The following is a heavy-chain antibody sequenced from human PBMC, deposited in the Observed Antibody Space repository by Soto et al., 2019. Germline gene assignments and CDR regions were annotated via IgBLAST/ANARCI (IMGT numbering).Heavy chain of an antibody. CDR1: GFTFSKSW. J-gene: IGHJ4*02. D-gene: IGHD2-2*01. Sequence: GGSLRPAFAASGFTFSKSWLMGVGPAPGKGLEWGGRIKRKTDGGTTDSAAPVKGRFTISRDDSKNTLYLQMNSLKTEEPAVYYCTTDLYCSSTSCYAQGDYYFDYWGQGTLVTVS. CDR3: TTDLYCSSTSCYAQGDYYFDY. V-gene: IGHV3-15*01. CDR2: IKRKTDGGTT.